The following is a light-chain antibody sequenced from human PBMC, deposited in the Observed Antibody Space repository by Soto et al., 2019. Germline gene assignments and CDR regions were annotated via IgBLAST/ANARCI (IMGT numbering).Light chain of an antibody. Sequence: DIQMTQSPSTLSASVGDRVTITCRASQSISSWLAWYQQKPGKAPKLLISDASSLESGVPSRFSGDRSGTEFTLTINSLHPEDVATYYCQQSYSTPLTFGGGTKVKIK. CDR1: QSISSW. J-gene: IGKJ4*01. CDR2: DAS. V-gene: IGKV1-5*01. CDR3: QQSYSTPLT.